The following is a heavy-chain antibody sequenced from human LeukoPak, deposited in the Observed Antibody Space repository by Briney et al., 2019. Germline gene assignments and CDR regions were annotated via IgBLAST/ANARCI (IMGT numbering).Heavy chain of an antibody. D-gene: IGHD1-26*01. CDR2: IKSKAYGGTT. V-gene: IGHV3-49*01. CDR1: GFTFGDYC. Sequence: PGGSLRLSCTASGFTFGDYCMTWFRQAPGKGLEWVGFIKSKAYGGTTEYAASVKGRFTVSRDGSKSIAYLQMNSLKTEDTAVYYCAKSGSYTEYYFDSWGQGTLVTVSS. J-gene: IGHJ4*02. CDR3: AKSGSYTEYYFDS.